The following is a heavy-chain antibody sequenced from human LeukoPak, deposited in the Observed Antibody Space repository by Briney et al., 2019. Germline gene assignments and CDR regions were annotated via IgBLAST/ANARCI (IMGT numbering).Heavy chain of an antibody. CDR1: GFTFSSYA. CDR2: ISGSGGST. Sequence: GGSLRLSCAASGFTFSSYAMSWVRQAPGKGLEWVSAISGSGGSTYYADSMKGRFTISRDNSKNTLYLQMNSLRAEDTAVYYCAHISGSWPDYWGQGTLVTVSS. D-gene: IGHD6-13*01. J-gene: IGHJ4*02. CDR3: AHISGSWPDY. V-gene: IGHV3-23*01.